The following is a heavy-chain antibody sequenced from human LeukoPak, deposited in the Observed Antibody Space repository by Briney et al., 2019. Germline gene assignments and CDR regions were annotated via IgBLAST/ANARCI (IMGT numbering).Heavy chain of an antibody. CDR2: MNPNSGNT. D-gene: IGHD6-19*01. J-gene: IGHJ4*02. V-gene: IGHV1-8*01. CDR3: ARVMGIAVANDY. Sequence: GASVKVSCKASGYTFTSYDINWVRQATGQGLEWMGWMNPNSGNTGYAQKFQGRVTMTRNTSISTAYMELSSLRSGDTAVYYCARVMGIAVANDYWGQGTLVTVSS. CDR1: GYTFTSYD.